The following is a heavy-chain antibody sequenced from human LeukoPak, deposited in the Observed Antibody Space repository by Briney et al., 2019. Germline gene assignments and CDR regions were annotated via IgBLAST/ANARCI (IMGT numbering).Heavy chain of an antibody. D-gene: IGHD6-25*01. V-gene: IGHV3-74*01. CDR3: ARRSAAKDAFDI. J-gene: IGHJ3*02. CDR1: GFTFSSYW. Sequence: PGGSLRLSCAASGFTFSSYWMHWVRHAPGKGLVWVSRINSDGSSTNYADSVKGRFTISRDNAKNTLCLQMNSLRAEDTAVYSCARRSAAKDAFDIWGQGTMVTVSS. CDR2: INSDGSST.